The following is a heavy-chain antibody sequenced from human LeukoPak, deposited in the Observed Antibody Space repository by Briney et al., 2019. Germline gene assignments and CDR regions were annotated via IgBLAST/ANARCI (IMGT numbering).Heavy chain of an antibody. CDR3: ARDHLARRGLYGSSSP. V-gene: IGHV3-20*04. D-gene: IGHD6-13*01. CDR2: INLNGGST. J-gene: IGHJ5*02. CDR1: GFTFDDYG. Sequence: GGPLRLSCAASGFTFDDYGMSWVRQAPGKGLEWVSGINLNGGSTGYADSVKGRFTISRDNAKNSLYLQMNSLRAEDTALYYCARDHLARRGLYGSSSPWGQGTLVTVSS.